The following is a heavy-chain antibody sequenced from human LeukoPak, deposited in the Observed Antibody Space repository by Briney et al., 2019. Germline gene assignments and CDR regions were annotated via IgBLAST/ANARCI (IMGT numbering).Heavy chain of an antibody. D-gene: IGHD3-10*01. CDR2: INPNSGGT. Sequence: ASVKVSCKASGYTFTGYYMHWVRQAPGQGLEWMGWINPNSGGTNYAQKFQGRVTMTRDTSISTAYMELSRLRSDDTAVHYCARSTMVRGRGGFDPWGQGTLVTVSS. J-gene: IGHJ5*02. V-gene: IGHV1-2*02. CDR1: GYTFTGYY. CDR3: ARSTMVRGRGGFDP.